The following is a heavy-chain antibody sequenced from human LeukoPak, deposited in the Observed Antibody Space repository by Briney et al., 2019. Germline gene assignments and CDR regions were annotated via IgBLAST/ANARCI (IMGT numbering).Heavy chain of an antibody. CDR1: GFTFSGYS. CDR3: ARPNILGYCSGGSCYSGRGDY. V-gene: IGHV3-48*04. D-gene: IGHD2-15*01. J-gene: IGHJ4*02. Sequence: PGGSLRLSCAASGFTFSGYSMNWVRQAPGKGLEWVSYISSSSSTIYYADSVKGRFTISRDNAKNSLYLQMNSLRAEDTAVYYCARPNILGYCSGGSCYSGRGDYWGQGTLVTVSS. CDR2: ISSSSSTI.